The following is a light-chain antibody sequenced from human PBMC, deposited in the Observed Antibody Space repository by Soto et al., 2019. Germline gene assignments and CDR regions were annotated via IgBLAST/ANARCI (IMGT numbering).Light chain of an antibody. Sequence: QSALTQPRSVSGSPGQSVTISCTGTSSDVGGYGLVSWYQQYPGKAPKLIIFDVSKRPSGVPDRFSGSKSGNTASLTISGLQAEDEADYYCCSYAGSYTWVFGGGTKLTVL. CDR2: DVS. CDR3: CSYAGSYTWV. V-gene: IGLV2-11*01. CDR1: SSDVGGYGL. J-gene: IGLJ3*02.